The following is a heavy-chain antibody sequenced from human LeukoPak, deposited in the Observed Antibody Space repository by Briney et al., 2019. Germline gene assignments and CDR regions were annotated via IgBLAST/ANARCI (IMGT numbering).Heavy chain of an antibody. CDR2: MNPNSGNT. V-gene: IGHV1-8*01. J-gene: IGHJ4*02. CDR1: GYTFTSYD. Sequence: HGESLKISCKGSGYTFTSYDINWVRQATGQGLEWMGWMNPNSGNTGYAQKFQGRVTMTRDAALSTAYMELSSLRSEDTGVYYCARDCGDYYFDYRGQGTLVTVSS. CDR3: ARDCGDYYFDY. D-gene: IGHD4-17*01.